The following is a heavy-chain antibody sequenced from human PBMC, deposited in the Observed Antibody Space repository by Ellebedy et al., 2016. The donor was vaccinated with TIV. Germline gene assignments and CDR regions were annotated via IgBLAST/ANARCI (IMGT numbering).Heavy chain of an antibody. V-gene: IGHV5-10-1*01. D-gene: IGHD3-16*01. J-gene: IGHJ3*02. CDR3: AREGGEAFDI. CDR2: IDPSDSYT. CDR1: GYSFTSYW. Sequence: GESLKISCKGSGYSFTSYWIGWVRQMPGKGLEWMGRIDPSDSYTNYSPSFQGHVTISADKSISTAYLQWSSLKASDTAMYYCAREGGEAFDIWGQGTMVTVSS.